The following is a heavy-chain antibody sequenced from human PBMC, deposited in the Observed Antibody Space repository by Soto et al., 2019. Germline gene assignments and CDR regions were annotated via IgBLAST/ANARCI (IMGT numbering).Heavy chain of an antibody. Sequence: GGSLRLSCAASGFTFSSYDMHWVRQATGKGLEWVSAIGTAGDTYYPGSVKGRFTISRENAKNSLYLQMNSLRAEDTAVYYCARGFDSDSSGYYYDYFDYWGQGTLVTVSS. CDR1: GFTFSSYD. CDR3: ARGFDSDSSGYYYDYFDY. J-gene: IGHJ4*02. D-gene: IGHD3-22*01. V-gene: IGHV3-13*01. CDR2: IGTAGDT.